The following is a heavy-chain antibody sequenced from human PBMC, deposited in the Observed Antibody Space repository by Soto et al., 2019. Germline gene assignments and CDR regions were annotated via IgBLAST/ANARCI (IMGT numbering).Heavy chain of an antibody. CDR1: GFIFSSYS. CDR2: IGSSGNYI. J-gene: IGHJ4*02. V-gene: IGHV3-21*01. CDR3: ATYHDSEWDNYRFRH. Sequence: GGSLRLSCAASGFIFSSYSINWVRQAPWKGLEWVSSIGSSGNYIYYADSVKGRFTISRDNAKNSLYLQMNSLRAEDTAVYYCATYHDSEWDNYRFRHCGQGILVTVSS. D-gene: IGHD3-16*02.